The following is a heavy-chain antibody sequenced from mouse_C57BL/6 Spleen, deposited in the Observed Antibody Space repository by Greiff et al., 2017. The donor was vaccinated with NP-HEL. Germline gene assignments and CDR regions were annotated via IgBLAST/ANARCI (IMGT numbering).Heavy chain of an antibody. J-gene: IGHJ2*01. V-gene: IGHV1-9*01. CDR2: ILPGSGST. CDR1: GYTFTGYW. CDR3: ASLYSLYFDY. D-gene: IGHD2-1*01. Sequence: QVQLQQSGAELMKPGASVKLSCKATGYTFTGYWIEWVKQRPGHGLEWIGEILPGSGSTNYNEKFKGKATFTADTSSNTAYMQLSSLTTKDSAIYYCASLYSLYFDYWGQGTTLTVSS.